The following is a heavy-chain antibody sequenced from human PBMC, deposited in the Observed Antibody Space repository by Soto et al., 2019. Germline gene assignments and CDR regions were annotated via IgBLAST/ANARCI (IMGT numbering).Heavy chain of an antibody. J-gene: IGHJ4*02. D-gene: IGHD3-22*01. CDR2: ISYDGSNK. CDR3: AKYPTRYYDSSGYYNY. Sequence: GGSLRLSCAASGFTFSSYGMHWVRQAPGKGLEWVAVISYDGSNKYYADSVKGRFTISRDNSKNTLYLQMNSLRAEDTAVYYCAKYPTRYYDSSGYYNYWGQGNQVTVSS. CDR1: GFTFSSYG. V-gene: IGHV3-30*18.